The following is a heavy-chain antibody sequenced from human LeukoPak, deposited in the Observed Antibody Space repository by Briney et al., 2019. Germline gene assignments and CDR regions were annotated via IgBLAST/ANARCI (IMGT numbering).Heavy chain of an antibody. CDR3: ARHRYCSSTSCYIFAVPWWFDP. J-gene: IGHJ5*02. D-gene: IGHD2-2*02. V-gene: IGHV4-39*01. Sequence: SETLSLTCTVSGGSISSSRYYWGWIRQPPGKGLEGIGSIYYSGSTYYNPSLKSRVTISVDTSKNQFSLKLSSVTAADTAVYYCARHRYCSSTSCYIFAVPWWFDPWGQGTLVTVSS. CDR2: IYYSGST. CDR1: GGSISSSRYY.